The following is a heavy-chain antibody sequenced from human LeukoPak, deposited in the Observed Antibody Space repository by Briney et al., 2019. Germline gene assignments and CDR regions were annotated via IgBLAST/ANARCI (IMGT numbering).Heavy chain of an antibody. Sequence: SETLSLTCTVSGGSISSSSYYWGWIRQPPGKGLEWIGSIYYSGSTYYNPSLKSRVTISVDTSKNQFSLKLSSVTAADTAVYYCARRRVGATIPFDYWGQGTLVTVSS. J-gene: IGHJ4*02. V-gene: IGHV4-39*07. CDR3: ARRRVGATIPFDY. CDR2: IYYSGST. CDR1: GGSISSSSYY. D-gene: IGHD1-26*01.